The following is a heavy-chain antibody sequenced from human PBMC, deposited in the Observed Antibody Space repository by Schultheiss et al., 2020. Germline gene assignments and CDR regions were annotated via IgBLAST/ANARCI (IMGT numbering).Heavy chain of an antibody. D-gene: IGHD6-19*01. CDR1: GYTFTSYD. J-gene: IGHJ4*02. V-gene: IGHV1-2*02. CDR2: MNPNSGGT. Sequence: ASVKVSCKASGYTFTSYDINWVRQATGQGLEWMGWMNPNSGGTDYAQNFQGRVTVTRDTSISTAYMELNRLRSDDTAVYYCTRGGTVAVAGTPFEYWGQGTLVTVSS. CDR3: TRGGTVAVAGTPFEY.